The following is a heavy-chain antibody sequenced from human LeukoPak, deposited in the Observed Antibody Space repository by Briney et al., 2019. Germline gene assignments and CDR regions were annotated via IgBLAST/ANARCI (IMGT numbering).Heavy chain of an antibody. Sequence: PGGSLRHSCSASGFTFSSYGMHWVRQAPGKGLEWVAFIRYDGSNKYYADSVKGRFTISRDNSKNTLYLQMNSLRAEDTAVYYCAKGLEAGGELWLDYWGQGTLVTVSS. J-gene: IGHJ4*02. CDR1: GFTFSSYG. CDR3: AKGLEAGGELWLDY. D-gene: IGHD3-10*01. CDR2: IRYDGSNK. V-gene: IGHV3-30*02.